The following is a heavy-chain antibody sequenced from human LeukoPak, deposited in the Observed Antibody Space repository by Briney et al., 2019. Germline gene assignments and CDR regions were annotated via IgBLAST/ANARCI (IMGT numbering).Heavy chain of an antibody. CDR1: GFTVSSNY. V-gene: IGHV3-53*01. CDR2: IYSGGSA. J-gene: IGHJ4*02. Sequence: GGSLRLSCAASGFTVSSNYMSWVRQAPGKGLEWVSVIYSGGSAYYADSVKGRFTISRDNSKNTLYLQMNNLRAEDTAVYCCARNYGDYYVYWGQGTLVTVSS. D-gene: IGHD4-17*01. CDR3: ARNYGDYYVY.